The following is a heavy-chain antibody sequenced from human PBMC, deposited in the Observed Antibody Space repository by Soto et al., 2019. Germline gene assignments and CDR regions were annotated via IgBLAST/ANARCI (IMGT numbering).Heavy chain of an antibody. V-gene: IGHV3-7*01. CDR3: ARDRGYSCFDY. CDR2: IKEDGSEK. J-gene: IGHJ4*02. Sequence: EVQLVESGGGLVQPGGSLRLSCAASGFTFSSSWMDWVRQAPGKGLEWVAAIKEDGSEKHYVDSVKGRFTISRDNAENSLYLQMNSLRVEDTAVYYCARDRGYSCFDYRGLGTLVTVSS. D-gene: IGHD5-18*01. CDR1: GFTFSSSW.